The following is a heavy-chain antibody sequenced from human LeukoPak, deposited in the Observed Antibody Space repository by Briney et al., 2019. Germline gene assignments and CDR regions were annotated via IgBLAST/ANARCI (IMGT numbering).Heavy chain of an antibody. V-gene: IGHV4-59*01. Sequence: SETLSLTCTVSGGSISSYYWSWIRQPPGRGLEWIGYIYYSGSTNYNPSLKGRVTISVATSKNQFSLKLSSVTAADTAVYYCARDVGYSYDFDYYYMDVWGKGTTVTVSS. CDR3: ARDVGYSYDFDYYYMDV. CDR1: GGSISSYY. CDR2: IYYSGST. J-gene: IGHJ6*03. D-gene: IGHD5-18*01.